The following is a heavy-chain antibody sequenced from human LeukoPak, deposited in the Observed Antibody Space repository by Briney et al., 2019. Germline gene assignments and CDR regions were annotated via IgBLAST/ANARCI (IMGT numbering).Heavy chain of an antibody. CDR3: ARDSSDDSSGYPDY. CDR1: GFTLSSYA. D-gene: IGHD3-22*01. Sequence: GGSLRLSCAASGFTLSSYAMHWVRQAPGKGLEWVAVISYDGSNKYYADSVKGRFTISRDNSKNTLYLQMNSLRAEDTAVYYCARDSSDDSSGYPDYWGQGTLVTVSS. V-gene: IGHV3-30-3*01. CDR2: ISYDGSNK. J-gene: IGHJ4*02.